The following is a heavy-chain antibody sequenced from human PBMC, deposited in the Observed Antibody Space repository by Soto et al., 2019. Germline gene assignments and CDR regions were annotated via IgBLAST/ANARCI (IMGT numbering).Heavy chain of an antibody. D-gene: IGHD3-9*01. V-gene: IGHV1-18*01. CDR1: GYTFTSYG. J-gene: IGHJ5*02. Sequence: ASVKVSCKASGYTFTSYGINWVRQAPGQGLEWMGWISAYNGDTNYAQKLQDRVTMTTDTSTSTAYMELRSLRSDDTAVYYCAADRSYDILTGHNWFDPWGQGTLVTVAS. CDR2: ISAYNGDT. CDR3: AADRSYDILTGHNWFDP.